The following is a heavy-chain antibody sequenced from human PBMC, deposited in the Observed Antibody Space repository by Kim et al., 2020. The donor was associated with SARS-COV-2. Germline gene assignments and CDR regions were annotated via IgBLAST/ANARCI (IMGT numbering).Heavy chain of an antibody. J-gene: IGHJ4*02. Sequence: GGSLRLSCAASGFTFSSYAMSWVRQAPGKGLEWVSAISGSGGSTYYADSVKGRFTISRDNSKNTLYLQMNSLRAEDTAVYYCANSKGNIVVVVAAMDYWGQGTLVTVSS. CDR3: ANSKGNIVVVVAAMDY. D-gene: IGHD2-15*01. V-gene: IGHV3-23*01. CDR1: GFTFSSYA. CDR2: ISGSGGST.